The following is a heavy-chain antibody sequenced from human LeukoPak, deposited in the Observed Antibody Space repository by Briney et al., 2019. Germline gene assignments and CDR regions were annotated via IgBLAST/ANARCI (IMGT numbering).Heavy chain of an antibody. CDR2: ISYDGSNK. Sequence: PGGSLRLSCAASGFTFSSYAMSWVRQAPGKGLEWVAVISYDGSNKFYADSVKGRFTISRDNSKNTLYLQMNSLRTEDTAVYYCARRRVPGTATDAFDIWGQGTMVTVSS. CDR1: GFTFSSYA. V-gene: IGHV3-30-3*01. J-gene: IGHJ3*02. D-gene: IGHD6-19*01. CDR3: ARRRVPGTATDAFDI.